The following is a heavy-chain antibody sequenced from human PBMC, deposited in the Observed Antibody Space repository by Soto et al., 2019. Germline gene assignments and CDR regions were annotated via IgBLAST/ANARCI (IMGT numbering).Heavy chain of an antibody. Sequence: EVQLLESGGGLVQPGGSLRLSCAASGFTFSSYAMSWVRQAPGKGLEWVSTISGSGGNAYYADSVKGRSSNSRDNSKNTLRLKMNSLRADDTAVYYCAKDGASGSYPPYYYFGMDVWGQGTTVTVSS. V-gene: IGHV3-23*01. CDR2: ISGSGGNA. D-gene: IGHD1-26*01. CDR1: GFTFSSYA. J-gene: IGHJ6*02. CDR3: AKDGASGSYPPYYYFGMDV.